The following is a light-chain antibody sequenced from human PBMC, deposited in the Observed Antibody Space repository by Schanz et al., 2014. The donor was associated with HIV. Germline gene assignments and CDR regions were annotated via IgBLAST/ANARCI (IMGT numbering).Light chain of an antibody. CDR3: GSYAGSNNWV. V-gene: IGLV2-23*02. Sequence: QSALTQPASVSGSPGQSITISCTGTSSDVGKYGLVSWYQQHPGQVPKLIIYEVTRRPSGVSNRFSGSKSGNTASLTISGLRAEDEADYYCGSYAGSNNWVFGGGTKLTVL. CDR2: EVT. CDR1: SSDVGKYGL. J-gene: IGLJ3*02.